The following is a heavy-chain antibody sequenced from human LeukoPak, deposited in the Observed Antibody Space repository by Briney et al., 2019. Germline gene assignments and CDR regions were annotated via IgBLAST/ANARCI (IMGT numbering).Heavy chain of an antibody. J-gene: IGHJ4*02. CDR1: GYIFTSYG. CDR3: ARVDERLGVDY. D-gene: IGHD2-21*01. Sequence: GASVNVSCKASGYIFTSYGISWVRQAPGQGLEWMGWISAYNGNTNYAQKLQGRVTMTTDTSTSTAYMELRSLRSDDTAVYYCARVDERLGVDYWGQGTLVTVSS. V-gene: IGHV1-18*01. CDR2: ISAYNGNT.